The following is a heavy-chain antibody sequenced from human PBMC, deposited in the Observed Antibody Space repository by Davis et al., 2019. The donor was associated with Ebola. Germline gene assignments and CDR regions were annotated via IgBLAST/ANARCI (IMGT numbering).Heavy chain of an antibody. J-gene: IGHJ3*02. CDR3: AKDLGYCSSTSCYMVDAFDI. Sequence: GESLKISCAASGFTFSSYAMSWVRQAPGKGLEWVSAISGSGGSTYYADSVKGRFTISRDNSKNTLYLQMNSLRAEDTAVYYCAKDLGYCSSTSCYMVDAFDIWGQGTMVTVSS. CDR2: ISGSGGST. V-gene: IGHV3-23*01. D-gene: IGHD2-2*02. CDR1: GFTFSSYA.